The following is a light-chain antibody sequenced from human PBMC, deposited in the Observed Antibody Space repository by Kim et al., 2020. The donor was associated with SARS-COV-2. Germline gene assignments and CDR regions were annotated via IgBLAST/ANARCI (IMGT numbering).Light chain of an antibody. Sequence: GSAGERAPISGRASQEINRKLDWYQKKRGPAPRLLIYSASTLGTGFSARCSGSGSGTEFTLTITSLQSEDFAVYYCQQYNNWPGTFGQGTKVDIK. CDR2: SAS. CDR3: QQYNNWPGT. J-gene: IGKJ1*01. V-gene: IGKV3-15*01. CDR1: QEINRK.